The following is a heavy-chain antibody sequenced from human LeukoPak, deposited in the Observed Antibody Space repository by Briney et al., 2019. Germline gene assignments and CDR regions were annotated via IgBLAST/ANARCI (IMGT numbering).Heavy chain of an antibody. Sequence: ASVKVSCKASGYTFTCYYMHWVRQAPGQGLEWMGWINPNSGGTNYAQKFQGWVTMTRDTSISTAYMELSRLRSDDTAVYYCARGSRSSWYRYFDYWGQGTLVTVSS. CDR3: ARGSRSSWYRYFDY. J-gene: IGHJ4*02. D-gene: IGHD6-13*01. CDR2: INPNSGGT. CDR1: GYTFTCYY. V-gene: IGHV1-2*04.